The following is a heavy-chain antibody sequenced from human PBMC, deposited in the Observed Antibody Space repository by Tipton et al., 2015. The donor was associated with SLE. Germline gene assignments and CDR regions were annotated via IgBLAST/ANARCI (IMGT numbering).Heavy chain of an antibody. Sequence: SLRLSCAASGFTFSNYGMHWVRQAPGKGLEWVAFIRYDGSNKYYADSVKGRFTISRDNSKNTLYLQMNSLRAEDTAVYYCARDEDSSGPLDYWGQGTLVTVSS. D-gene: IGHD3-22*01. V-gene: IGHV3-30*02. CDR1: GFTFSNYG. J-gene: IGHJ4*02. CDR3: ARDEDSSGPLDY. CDR2: IRYDGSNK.